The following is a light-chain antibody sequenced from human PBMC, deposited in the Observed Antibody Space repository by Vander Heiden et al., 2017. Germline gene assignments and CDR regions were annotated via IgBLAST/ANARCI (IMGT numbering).Light chain of an antibody. J-gene: IGKJ1*01. CDR2: VAS. Sequence: EIVLTQSPDTLSLSPGERATLSCRASQSVRYSHSAWYQQKPGQAPRLLIYVASRRATGIPDRFSGSGSGTDFTLTISRLEPEDFAVYYCLQYGSSPPWTFDQGTKVEIK. V-gene: IGKV3-20*01. CDR1: QSVRYSH. CDR3: LQYGSSPPWT.